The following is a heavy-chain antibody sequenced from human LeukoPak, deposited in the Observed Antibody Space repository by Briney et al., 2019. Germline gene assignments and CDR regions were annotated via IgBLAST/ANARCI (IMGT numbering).Heavy chain of an antibody. CDR1: GYSIDHYA. CDR2: IIPIFGTA. D-gene: IGHD1-26*01. V-gene: IGHV1-69*13. J-gene: IGHJ5*02. CDR3: ARRPGVVGDWFDP. Sequence: ASVKVSCTASGYSIDHYAISWVRQAPGQGLEWMGGIIPIFGTANYAQKFQGRVTITADESTSTAYMELSSLRSEDTAVYYCARRPGVVGDWFDPWGQGTLVTVSS.